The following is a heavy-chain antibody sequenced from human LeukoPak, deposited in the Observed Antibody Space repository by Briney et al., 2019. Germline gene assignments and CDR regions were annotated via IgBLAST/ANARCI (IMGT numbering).Heavy chain of an antibody. CDR3: ATDSYDYT. V-gene: IGHV3-15*07. CDR1: GFSFSNAW. Sequence: GGSLRLSCATSGFSFSNAWMNWVRQAPGKGLEWVGRIRSNSDGGTIDYAASVKDRLTLSRDDSKNTLYLQLNSLQTADTAVYYSATDSYDYTWGQGTLVTVSS. J-gene: IGHJ5*02. D-gene: IGHD4-11*01. CDR2: IRSNSDGGTI.